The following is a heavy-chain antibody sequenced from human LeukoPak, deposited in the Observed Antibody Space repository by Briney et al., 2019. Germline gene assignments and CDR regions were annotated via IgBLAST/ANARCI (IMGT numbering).Heavy chain of an antibody. Sequence: SETLSPTCTVSGGSIRGYYWSWIRQPPGKGLEWIGYIYYSGSRNYNPSHESRITISVDTSKNQFSLKLSSVTAADTAVYYCARDLEEYDYGDHGWFDPWGQGTLVTVSS. V-gene: IGHV4-59*01. CDR3: ARDLEEYDYGDHGWFDP. CDR2: IYYSGSR. J-gene: IGHJ5*02. CDR1: GGSIRGYY. D-gene: IGHD4-17*01.